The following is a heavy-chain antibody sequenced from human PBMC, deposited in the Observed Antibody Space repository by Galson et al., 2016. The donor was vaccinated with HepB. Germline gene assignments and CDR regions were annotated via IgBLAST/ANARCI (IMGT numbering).Heavy chain of an antibody. CDR2: IHFTGRT. Sequence: TLSLTCTVSGGSITGDPYFWTWIRQQPGEGLEWIGFIHFTGRTDYNPSLKSRSTISIDTSKKQFSLKLTSVTAADTAVYYCARLTTVVARLDWGQGTLVTVSS. J-gene: IGHJ1*01. CDR3: ARLTTVVARLD. V-gene: IGHV4-31*03. CDR1: GGSITGDPYF. D-gene: IGHD2-15*01.